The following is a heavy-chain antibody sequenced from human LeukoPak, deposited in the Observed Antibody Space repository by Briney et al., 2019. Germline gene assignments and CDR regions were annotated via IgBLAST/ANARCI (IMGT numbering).Heavy chain of an antibody. D-gene: IGHD1-26*01. CDR3: AREMYSGSYYAFDI. Sequence: GGSLRLSCAASGFTFSSYEMNWVRQAPGKGLEWVSYISSSGSTIYYADSVKGRFTISRDNAKNSLYLQMNSLRAEDTAVYYCAREMYSGSYYAFDIWGQGTMVTVSS. V-gene: IGHV3-48*03. CDR2: ISSSGSTI. CDR1: GFTFSSYE. J-gene: IGHJ3*02.